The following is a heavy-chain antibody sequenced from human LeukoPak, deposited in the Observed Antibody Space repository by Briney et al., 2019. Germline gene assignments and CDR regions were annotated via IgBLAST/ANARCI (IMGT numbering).Heavy chain of an antibody. D-gene: IGHD4-17*01. Sequence: PSETLSLTCSVFGGSISSTTYYWVWIRQPPGKGLECTASIHYTGRAYYNPSLKSRVTISADTSKNHFSLKLSSVTAADTAVYYCARHFDNGDYKKTFDIWGQGTMVTVSS. CDR1: GGSISSTTYY. CDR2: IHYTGRA. V-gene: IGHV4-39*01. J-gene: IGHJ3*02. CDR3: ARHFDNGDYKKTFDI.